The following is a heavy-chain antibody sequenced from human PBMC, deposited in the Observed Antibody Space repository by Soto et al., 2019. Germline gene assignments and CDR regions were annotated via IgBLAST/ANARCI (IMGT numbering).Heavy chain of an antibody. CDR2: VYYTGST. CDR1: GGSISGSY. CDR3: ARSVAVPGAHIDY. J-gene: IGHJ4*02. Sequence: SETLSLTCSVCGGSISGSYCSWIRQSPWKGLEWLGYVYYTGSTNYSPSLRSRVSISVETSKNDFSLRLSSVTAADTAVYFCARSVAVPGAHIDYSGQR. V-gene: IGHV4-59*01. D-gene: IGHD7-27*01.